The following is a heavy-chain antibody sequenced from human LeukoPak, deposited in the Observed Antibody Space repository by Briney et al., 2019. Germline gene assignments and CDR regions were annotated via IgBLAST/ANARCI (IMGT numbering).Heavy chain of an antibody. V-gene: IGHV4-59*01. CDR1: GGSFSSYY. Sequence: PSETLSLTCTVSGGSFSSYYWSWIRQPPGKGLEWIGSIYYSGSSYYNPSLKSRVTISVDTSRNQFSLKLSSVTAADTAVYYCARGWAAAGKGWFDPWGQGTLVTVSS. D-gene: IGHD6-13*01. J-gene: IGHJ5*02. CDR3: ARGWAAAGKGWFDP. CDR2: IYYSGSS.